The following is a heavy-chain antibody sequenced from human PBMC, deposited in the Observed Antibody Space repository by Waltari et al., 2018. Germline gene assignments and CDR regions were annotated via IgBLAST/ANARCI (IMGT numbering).Heavy chain of an antibody. CDR2: IYHSGAP. CDR3: ARHYPGFEVGGLNY. CDR1: GVSISSGDH. J-gene: IGHJ4*02. V-gene: IGHV4-38-2*01. Sequence: QVQLQESGPALVKPSETLSLTCAVSGVSISSGDHWGWIRQPPGKGLEWITSIYHSGAPDYNPSLKSRVAILVDTSKNQFSLKLRSVTAADTAVYFCARHYPGFEVGGLNYWGQGNPVTVSS. D-gene: IGHD6-19*01.